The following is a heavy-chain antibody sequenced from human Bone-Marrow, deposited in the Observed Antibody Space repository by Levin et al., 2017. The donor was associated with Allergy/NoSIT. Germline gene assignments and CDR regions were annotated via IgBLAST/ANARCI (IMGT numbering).Heavy chain of an antibody. CDR3: AKMFYGSGSHGWFDP. D-gene: IGHD3-10*01. V-gene: IGHV3-23*01. CDR1: GITVTTFA. J-gene: IGHJ5*02. CDR2: ISGTGDFT. Sequence: AGGSLRLSCAASGITVTTFAVSWVRQAPGKGLEWVSSISGTGDFTYYAGSVRGRFTISRDDSKKTVYLEMNSLRVEDTATYHCAKMFYGSGSHGWFDPWGQGTQVTVSS.